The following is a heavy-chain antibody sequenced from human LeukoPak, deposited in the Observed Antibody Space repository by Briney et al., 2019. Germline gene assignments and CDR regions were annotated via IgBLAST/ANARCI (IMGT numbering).Heavy chain of an antibody. Sequence: GGSLRLSCAASGFTFDDYGISWVRQAPGKGLEWVSGINWNGGSTGYADSVKGRFTISRDNAKNSLYLQMNSLRAEDTALYYCARARSPRYFDWLYPNSGFDYWGQGTLVTVSS. D-gene: IGHD3-9*01. CDR1: GFTFDDYG. V-gene: IGHV3-20*04. J-gene: IGHJ4*02. CDR2: INWNGGST. CDR3: ARARSPRYFDWLYPNSGFDY.